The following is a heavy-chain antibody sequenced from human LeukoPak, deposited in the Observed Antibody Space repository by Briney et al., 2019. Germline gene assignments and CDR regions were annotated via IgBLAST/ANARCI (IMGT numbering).Heavy chain of an antibody. CDR3: ARIPREFDY. J-gene: IGHJ4*02. CDR2: IYYSGST. V-gene: IGHV4-39*01. CDR1: GGSISSSSYY. D-gene: IGHD2-21*01. Sequence: SETLSLTCTVSGGSISSSSYYWGWIRQPPGKGLEWIGSIYYSGSTYYNPSLKSRVTISVDTSKNQFSLKLSSVTAADTAVYYCARIPREFDYWGQGTLVTVSS.